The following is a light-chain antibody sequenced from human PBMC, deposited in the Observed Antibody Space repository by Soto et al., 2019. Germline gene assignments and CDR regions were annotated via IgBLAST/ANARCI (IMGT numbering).Light chain of an antibody. CDR3: QQYINWPYT. V-gene: IGKV3-15*01. CDR2: DVS. CDR1: QTISNK. J-gene: IGKJ2*01. Sequence: EIVMTQSPATLSVSPGERAALSCRASQTISNKLAWYQQKPGQTPSLLIYDVSARAGGVPARFSGSGSGTEFSLTISSLQSADLAVYYCQQYINWPYTFGQGTKLEI.